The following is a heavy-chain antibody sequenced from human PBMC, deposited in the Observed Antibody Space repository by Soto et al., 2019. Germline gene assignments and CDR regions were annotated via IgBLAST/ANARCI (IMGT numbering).Heavy chain of an antibody. CDR1: GYTFTSYG. D-gene: IGHD3-9*01. J-gene: IGHJ5*02. Sequence: GASVKVSCKASGYTFTSYGISWVRQAPGQGLEWMGWISAYNGNTNYAQKLQGRVTMTTDTSTSTAYMELRSLRSDDTAVYYCARENRGYDILTGYPSYNWFDPWGQGTLVTVSS. CDR3: ARENRGYDILTGYPSYNWFDP. V-gene: IGHV1-18*01. CDR2: ISAYNGNT.